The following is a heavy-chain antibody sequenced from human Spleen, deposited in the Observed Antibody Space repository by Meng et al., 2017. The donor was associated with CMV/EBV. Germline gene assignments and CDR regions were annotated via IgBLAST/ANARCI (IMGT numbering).Heavy chain of an antibody. CDR2: IYYSGST. Sequence: SETLSLTCTVSGGSVSSGSYYWSWIRQPPGKGLERIGYIYYSGSTNYNPSLKSRVTISVDTSKNQFSLKLSSVTAADTAVYYCARVAARFFTYYYYGMDVWGQGTTVTVSS. CDR3: ARVAARFFTYYYYGMDV. D-gene: IGHD6-6*01. V-gene: IGHV4-61*01. J-gene: IGHJ6*02. CDR1: GGSVSSGSYY.